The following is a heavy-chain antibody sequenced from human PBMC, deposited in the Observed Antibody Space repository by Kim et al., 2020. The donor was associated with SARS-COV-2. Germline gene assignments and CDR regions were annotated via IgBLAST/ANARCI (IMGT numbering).Heavy chain of an antibody. V-gene: IGHV1-46*01. J-gene: IGHJ5*02. Sequence: KFKGRVTITRDTSTRTVYMELSSLRSEDTAVYYCAREGGVTGTRNNWFDPWGQGTLVTVSS. D-gene: IGHD1-7*01. CDR3: AREGGVTGTRNNWFDP.